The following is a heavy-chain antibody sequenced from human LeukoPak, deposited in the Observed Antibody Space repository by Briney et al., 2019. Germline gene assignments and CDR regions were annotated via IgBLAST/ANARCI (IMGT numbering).Heavy chain of an antibody. J-gene: IGHJ4*02. D-gene: IGHD6-13*01. V-gene: IGHV3-66*01. Sequence: GGSLRLSCAASGFTFSRSWMTWVRQAPGKGLEWVSVIYSGGRTYYADSVKGRFTISRDNSKNTLYLQMNRLRAEDTAVYYCARAGPSSSWHQFDYWGQGTLVTVSS. CDR1: GFTFSRSW. CDR2: IYSGGRT. CDR3: ARAGPSSSWHQFDY.